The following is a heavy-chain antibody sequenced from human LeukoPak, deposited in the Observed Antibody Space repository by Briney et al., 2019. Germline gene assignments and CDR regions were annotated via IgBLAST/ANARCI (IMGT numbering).Heavy chain of an antibody. CDR1: GFTFSSYG. CDR3: AKDQRLVAAAGIRDYYYGMDV. J-gene: IGHJ6*04. Sequence: GGSLRLSCAASGFTFSSYGMHWVRQAPGKGLEWVAVISYDGSNKYYADSVKGRFTISRDNSKNTLYLQMNSLRAEDTAVYYCAKDQRLVAAAGIRDYYYGMDVWGKGTTVTVSS. CDR2: ISYDGSNK. D-gene: IGHD6-13*01. V-gene: IGHV3-30*18.